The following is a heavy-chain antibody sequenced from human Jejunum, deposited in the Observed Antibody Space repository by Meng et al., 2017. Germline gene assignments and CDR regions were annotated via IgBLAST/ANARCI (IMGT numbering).Heavy chain of an antibody. D-gene: IGHD3-10*01. CDR3: AREGITMVRGLITH. CDR1: GFTFSSYN. V-gene: IGHV3-21*01. Sequence: GESLKISCAASGFTFSSYNMNWVRQAPGKGLEWVSSIRSSNSYIYYADSVKGRFTISRDNAKNSLYLQMNSLRAEDTAVYYCAREGITMVRGLITHWGQGTRVT. CDR2: IRSSNSYI. J-gene: IGHJ4*02.